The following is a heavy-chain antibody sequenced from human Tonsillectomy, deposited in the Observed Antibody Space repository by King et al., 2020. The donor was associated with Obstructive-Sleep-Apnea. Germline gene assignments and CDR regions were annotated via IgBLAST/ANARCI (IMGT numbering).Heavy chain of an antibody. CDR3: AKGYDFWSYFDY. V-gene: IGHV3-33*06. D-gene: IGHD3-3*01. Sequence: VPLVESGGGVVQPGRSLRLSCAASGFTFSSYGMHWVRQAPGKGLEWVAVIWYDGSNKYYADSVKGRFTISRDNSKNTLYLQMNSLRAEDTAVYYCAKGYDFWSYFDYWGQGTLVTVSS. J-gene: IGHJ4*02. CDR1: GFTFSSYG. CDR2: IWYDGSNK.